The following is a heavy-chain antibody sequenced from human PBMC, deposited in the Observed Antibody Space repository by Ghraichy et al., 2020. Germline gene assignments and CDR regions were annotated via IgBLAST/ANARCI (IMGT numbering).Heavy chain of an antibody. Sequence: SVKVSCKASGGTFSSYAISWVRQAPGQGLEWMGGIIPIFGTANYAQKFQGRVTITADKSTSTAYMELSSLRSEDTAVYYCARDPKPYGSGSYLDYWGQGTLVTVSS. CDR1: GGTFSSYA. CDR2: IIPIFGTA. CDR3: ARDPKPYGSGSYLDY. J-gene: IGHJ4*02. D-gene: IGHD3-10*01. V-gene: IGHV1-69*06.